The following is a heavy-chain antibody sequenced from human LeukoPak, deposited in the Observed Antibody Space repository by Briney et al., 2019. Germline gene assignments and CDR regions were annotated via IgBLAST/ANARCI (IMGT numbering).Heavy chain of an antibody. V-gene: IGHV4-38-2*02. CDR3: ARGPYSYDSSGAFDI. Sequence: PSETLSLTCTVSGYSISSGYYWGWIRQPPGKGLEWIGRISSSGSTNYSPSLKSRVTISVDTSKNHFSLKLSSVTAADTAVYFCARGPYSYDSSGAFDIWGQGTMVTVSS. J-gene: IGHJ3*02. CDR1: GYSISSGYY. D-gene: IGHD3-22*01. CDR2: ISSSGST.